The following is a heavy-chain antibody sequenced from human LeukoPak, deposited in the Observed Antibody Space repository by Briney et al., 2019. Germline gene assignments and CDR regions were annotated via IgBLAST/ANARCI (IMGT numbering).Heavy chain of an antibody. J-gene: IGHJ5*02. CDR1: GFTFSSYA. CDR3: AKSGDSSGYHNWFDP. V-gene: IGHV3-23*01. D-gene: IGHD3-22*01. Sequence: QSGGSLRLSCAASGFTFSSYAMSWVRQAPGKGLEWVSAISGSGGSTYYADSVKGRFTISRDNSKNTLYLQMNSLRAEDTAVYYCAKSGDSSGYHNWFDPWGQGTLVTVSS. CDR2: ISGSGGST.